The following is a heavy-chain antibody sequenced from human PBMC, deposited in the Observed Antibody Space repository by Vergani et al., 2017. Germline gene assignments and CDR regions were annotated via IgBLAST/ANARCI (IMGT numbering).Heavy chain of an antibody. CDR1: GDSVISTDYH. D-gene: IGHD2-15*01. V-gene: IGHV4-39*01. J-gene: IGHJ4*02. Sequence: QVQLQESGPGLVKPSETLSLTCTVSGDSVISTDYHWGWIRQPPGKGLEWIGSMDYSGSTSYNPSLESRISISFATPKNQFSLRLTSVTAADTAVYYCASKRGACRAAYCHSYDFWGPGPLVGVSS. CDR3: ASKRGACRAAYCHSYDF. CDR2: MDYSGST.